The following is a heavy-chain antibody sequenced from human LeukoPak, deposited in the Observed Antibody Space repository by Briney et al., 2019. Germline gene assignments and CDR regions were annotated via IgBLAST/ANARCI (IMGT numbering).Heavy chain of an antibody. J-gene: IGHJ3*02. V-gene: IGHV3-48*01. CDR2: ISSSSSTI. CDR3: ARVPRKPEHESGYYYDDAFDI. CDR1: GFTFSSYS. D-gene: IGHD3-22*01. Sequence: QSGGSLRLSCAASGFTFSSYSMNWVRQAPGKGLEWVSYISSSSSTIYYADSVKGRFTISRDNAKNSLYLQMNSLRAEDTAVYYCARVPRKPEHESGYYYDDAFDIWGQGTMVTVSS.